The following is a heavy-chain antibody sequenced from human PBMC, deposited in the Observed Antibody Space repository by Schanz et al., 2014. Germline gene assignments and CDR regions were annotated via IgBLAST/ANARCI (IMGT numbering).Heavy chain of an antibody. CDR2: IKSDGRST. Sequence: EVQLVESGGGLVQPGGSLRLSCAASGFTFSNYWMHWVRQAPGKGLVWVSRIKSDGRSTNYADFVRGRFTISRDNAKNTLYRQLNSLRAEDTAVYYCARDSGLLWFGGRSYGGMDVWGRGTTVTVSS. V-gene: IGHV3-74*01. J-gene: IGHJ6*02. CDR1: GFTFSNYW. CDR3: ARDSGLLWFGGRSYGGMDV. D-gene: IGHD3-10*01.